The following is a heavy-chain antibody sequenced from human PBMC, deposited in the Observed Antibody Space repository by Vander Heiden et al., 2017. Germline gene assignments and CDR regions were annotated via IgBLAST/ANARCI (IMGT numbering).Heavy chain of an antibody. CDR2: IYPGDSDT. J-gene: IGHJ6*02. Sequence: EVQLLQSGAEVKKPGESLKISCKGSGYSFTSYWIGWVRPMPGKGLEWMGIIYPGDSDTRYSTSFQGQVTISADKSISTAYLQWSSLQASDTAMYYCASPLTGTSYGMDVWGQGTTVTVSS. CDR3: ASPLTGTSYGMDV. D-gene: IGHD1-20*01. V-gene: IGHV5-51*01. CDR1: GYSFTSYW.